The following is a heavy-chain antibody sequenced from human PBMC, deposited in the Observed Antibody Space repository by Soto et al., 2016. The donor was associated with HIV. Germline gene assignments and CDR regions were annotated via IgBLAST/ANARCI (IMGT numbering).Heavy chain of an antibody. D-gene: IGHD3-22*01. CDR3: ATGLTV. J-gene: IGHJ3*01. CDR2: FDPEDGET. CDR1: GHIVTELS. V-gene: IGHV1-24*01. Sequence: QVQVEQSGAEVKKPGASVKVSCKVSGHIVTELSMHWVRQAPAKGLEWMGGFDPEDGETMYAQKFQGRLTMTMDTSTDTVYMELNNLKSEDTAIYYCATGLTVWGQGTMLTVSS.